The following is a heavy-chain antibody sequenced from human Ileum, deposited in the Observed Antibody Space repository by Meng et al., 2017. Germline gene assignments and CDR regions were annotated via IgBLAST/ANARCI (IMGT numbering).Heavy chain of an antibody. Sequence: QVQLQQSGPGLVEPSGTLSLTCVVSGASISSSNWWNWVRQPPGKGLEWIGEIYLPGSPNYNPSLESRVTISEDKSMNQFSLRLTSVTAADTAILYCVRHGGKYFDYWGQGILVTVSS. V-gene: IGHV4-4*02. CDR3: VRHGGKYFDY. J-gene: IGHJ4*02. CDR2: IYLPGSP. CDR1: GASISSSNW. D-gene: IGHD2-15*01.